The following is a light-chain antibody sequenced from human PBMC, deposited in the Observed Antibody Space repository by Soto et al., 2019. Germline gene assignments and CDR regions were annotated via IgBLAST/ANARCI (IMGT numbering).Light chain of an antibody. CDR3: SSSTTTTSLVV. V-gene: IGLV2-14*01. CDR1: SSDIGEYNY. J-gene: IGLJ3*02. Sequence: QSALTQPASVSGSPGQSITISCTGTSSDIGEYNYVSWYQQYPGKVPKLVIYDVSHRPSGVSNRFSGSKSGNTASLTISGLQAEDEADYYCSSSTTTTSLVVFGGGTQLTVL. CDR2: DVS.